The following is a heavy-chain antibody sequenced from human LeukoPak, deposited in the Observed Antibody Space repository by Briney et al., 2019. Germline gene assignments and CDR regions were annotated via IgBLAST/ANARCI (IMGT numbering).Heavy chain of an antibody. J-gene: IGHJ4*02. D-gene: IGHD6-6*01. CDR3: ATLKYSSSYGAFDY. Sequence: ASVKVSCKASGYTFTGYYMHWVRQAPGQGLGWMGWINPNSGGTNYAQKFQGRVTMTRDTSISTAYMELSRLRSDDTAVYYCATLKYSSSYGAFDYWGQGTLVTVSS. CDR1: GYTFTGYY. CDR2: INPNSGGT. V-gene: IGHV1-2*02.